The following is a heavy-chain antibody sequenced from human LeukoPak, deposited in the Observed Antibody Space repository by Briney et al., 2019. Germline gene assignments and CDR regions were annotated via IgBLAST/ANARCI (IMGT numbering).Heavy chain of an antibody. CDR2: IYYTGST. CDR1: GGSISTYY. V-gene: IGHV4-59*01. J-gene: IGHJ4*02. D-gene: IGHD4-11*01. Sequence: SETLSLTCTVSGGSISTYYWTWIRQPPGKGLEWIGFIYYTGSTNYNPSLKSRVTISVDTSKNQFSLKLSSVTAADTAVYYCARLYSSSLGRVFDYWGQGTLVTVSS. CDR3: ARLYSSSLGRVFDY.